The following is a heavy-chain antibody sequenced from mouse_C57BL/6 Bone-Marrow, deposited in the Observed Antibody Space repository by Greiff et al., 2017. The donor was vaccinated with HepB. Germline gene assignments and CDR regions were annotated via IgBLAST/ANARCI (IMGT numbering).Heavy chain of an antibody. CDR1: GFTFSSYA. CDR2: ISDGGSYT. J-gene: IGHJ3*01. Sequence: EVKVVESGGGLVKPGGSLKLSCAASGFTFSSYAMSWVRQTPEKRLEWVATISDGGSYTYYPDNVKGRFTISRDNAKNNLYLQMSHLKSEDTAMYYCAREYQFAYWGQGTLVTVSA. CDR3: AREYQFAY. V-gene: IGHV5-4*01.